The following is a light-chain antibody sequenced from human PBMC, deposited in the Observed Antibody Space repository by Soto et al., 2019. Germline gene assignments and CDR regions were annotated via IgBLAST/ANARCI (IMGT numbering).Light chain of an antibody. J-gene: IGKJ5*01. V-gene: IGKV3-20*01. Sequence: EIVLTQSPGTLSLSPGERATLSCRASQSVSSSYLAWYQQKPGQAPRLLIYGASTRATGIPDRFSGSGSGTDFTLSISRLEPVDYAVYYCQQYGSSPITFGQGTRLESK. CDR3: QQYGSSPIT. CDR2: GAS. CDR1: QSVSSSY.